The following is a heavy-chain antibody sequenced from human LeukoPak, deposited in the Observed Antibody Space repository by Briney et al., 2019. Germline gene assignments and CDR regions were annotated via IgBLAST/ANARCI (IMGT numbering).Heavy chain of an antibody. J-gene: IGHJ4*02. CDR3: ARGSDYYDSSGYYFFDH. Sequence: SETLSLTCAVSGGSISSSNWWSWVRQPPGKGLEWIGEIYHSGSTNYNPSLKSRVTISVDKSKNQFSLKLSSVTAADTAVYYCARGSDYYDSSGYYFFDHWGQGTLVTVSS. CDR1: GGSISSSNW. CDR2: IYHSGST. D-gene: IGHD3-22*01. V-gene: IGHV4-4*02.